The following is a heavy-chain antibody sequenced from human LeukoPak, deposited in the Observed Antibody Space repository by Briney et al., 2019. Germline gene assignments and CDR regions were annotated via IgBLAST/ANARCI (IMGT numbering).Heavy chain of an antibody. CDR2: IIPSGHTT. CDR1: GFTFSSHG. V-gene: IGHV3-23*01. CDR3: AKDSGVTYYYGSGSATYFEY. Sequence: GGSLRLSCAASGFTFSSHGMNWVRQAPGKGLEWVSGIIPSGHTTYYADSVRGRFTISRDNSRNTLYLQMDSLRAEDTAVYYCAKDSGVTYYYGSGSATYFEYWGQGTLVTVSS. D-gene: IGHD3-10*01. J-gene: IGHJ4*02.